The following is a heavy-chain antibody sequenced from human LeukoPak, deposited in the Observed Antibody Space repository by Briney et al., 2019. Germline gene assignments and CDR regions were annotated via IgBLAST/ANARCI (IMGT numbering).Heavy chain of an antibody. J-gene: IGHJ3*02. V-gene: IGHV4-34*01. CDR1: GGSISSYY. Sequence: SETLSLTCTVSGGSISSYYWSWIRQPPGKGLEWIGEINHSGSTNYNPSLKSRVTISVDTSKNQFSLKLSSVTAADTAVYYCARGPMLYYDFWSGPNAFDIWGQGTMVTVSS. D-gene: IGHD3-3*01. CDR3: ARGPMLYYDFWSGPNAFDI. CDR2: INHSGST.